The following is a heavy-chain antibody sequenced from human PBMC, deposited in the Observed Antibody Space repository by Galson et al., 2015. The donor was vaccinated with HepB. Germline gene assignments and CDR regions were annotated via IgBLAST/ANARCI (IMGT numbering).Heavy chain of an antibody. J-gene: IGHJ1*01. Sequence: SLRLSCAASGLTFSDYYMSWIRQAPGKGLEWVSYISSSSSYTNYADSVKGRFTISRDNAKNSLYLQMNSLRAEDTAVYYCASSYYDSSGYQPKYFQHWGQGTLVTVSS. CDR3: ASSYYDSSGYQPKYFQH. D-gene: IGHD3-22*01. CDR1: GLTFSDYY. V-gene: IGHV3-11*06. CDR2: ISSSSSYT.